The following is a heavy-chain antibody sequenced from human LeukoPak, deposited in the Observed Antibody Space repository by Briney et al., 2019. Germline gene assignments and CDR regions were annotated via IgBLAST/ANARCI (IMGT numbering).Heavy chain of an antibody. V-gene: IGHV4-39*01. CDR1: GGSISSSSYY. CDR2: IYYSGST. Sequence: SETLSLTCTVSGGSISSSSYYWGWIRQPPGKGLEWIGSIYYSGSTYYNPSLKSRVTISVDTSKNQFSLKLSSVTAADTAVYYCARQRVRGVGAMNWFDPWGQGTLVTVSS. CDR3: ARQRVRGVGAMNWFDP. J-gene: IGHJ5*02. D-gene: IGHD3-10*01.